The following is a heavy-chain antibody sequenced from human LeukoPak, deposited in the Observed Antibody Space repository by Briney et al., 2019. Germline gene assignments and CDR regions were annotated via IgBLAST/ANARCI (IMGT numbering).Heavy chain of an antibody. Sequence: GGSLRLSCAASGFTFSSYGMHWVRQAPGKGLEWVAFIRYDGSNKYYADSVKGRFTISRDNSKNTLYLQMNSLRAEDTAVYYCAKDGGGSTYYYYYMDVWGKGTTVTVSS. D-gene: IGHD1-26*01. V-gene: IGHV3-30*02. CDR1: GFTFSSYG. CDR2: IRYDGSNK. J-gene: IGHJ6*03. CDR3: AKDGGGSTYYYYYMDV.